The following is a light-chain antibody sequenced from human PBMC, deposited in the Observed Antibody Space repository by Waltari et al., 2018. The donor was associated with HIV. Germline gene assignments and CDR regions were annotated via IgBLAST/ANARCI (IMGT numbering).Light chain of an antibody. CDR1: ISNIGSTA. J-gene: IGLJ1*01. CDR3: AAWDDSLNSYV. V-gene: IGLV1-44*01. CDR2: RDV. Sequence: QSVLTQSPSASGPPGQRVIISCSGTISNIGSTAVNWYRQLPGTAPKLLIYRDVKRPSGVPDRFSGSKSGTSASLAISGLQSEDEADYYCAAWDDSLNSYVFGPGTKVTVL.